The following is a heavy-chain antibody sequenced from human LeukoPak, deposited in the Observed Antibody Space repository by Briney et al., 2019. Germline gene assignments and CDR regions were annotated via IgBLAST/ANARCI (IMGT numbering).Heavy chain of an antibody. D-gene: IGHD6-19*01. CDR1: GYTFTNYY. Sequence: ASVKVSCKASGYTFTNYYIHWVRQAPGQGLECMGIINPSGGSTSYAQKFQGRVTMTRDMSTSTVYMELSSLRSEDTAVYYCAREGTVDDAFDIWGQGTMVTVSS. CDR3: AREGTVDDAFDI. J-gene: IGHJ3*02. CDR2: INPSGGST. V-gene: IGHV1-46*01.